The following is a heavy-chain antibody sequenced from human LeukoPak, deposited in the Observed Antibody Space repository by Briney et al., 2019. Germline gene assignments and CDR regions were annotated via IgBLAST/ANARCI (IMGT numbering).Heavy chain of an antibody. D-gene: IGHD1-26*01. Sequence: GGSLRLSCAASGFTFSNAWMSWVRQAPGKGLEWVGRIKSKTDGGTTDYAAPVKGRFTISRDDSKNTLYLQTNSLKTEDTAVYYCTTGYSGSYPDFDYWGQGTLVTVSS. CDR2: IKSKTDGGTT. J-gene: IGHJ4*02. CDR3: TTGYSGSYPDFDY. CDR1: GFTFSNAW. V-gene: IGHV3-15*01.